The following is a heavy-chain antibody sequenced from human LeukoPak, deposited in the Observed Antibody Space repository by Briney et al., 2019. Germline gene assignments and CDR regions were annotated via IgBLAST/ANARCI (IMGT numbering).Heavy chain of an antibody. CDR1: GFTFSSYW. Sequence: GGSLRLSCAASGFTFSSYWMSWVRQAPGKGLEWVSVISGSGGTTYYADSVKGRFTISRDNSKNTLYLQMNSLRAEDTAIYYCAKDRYSSNWYFSDYWGQGTLVTVSS. CDR3: AKDRYSSNWYFSDY. V-gene: IGHV3-23*01. CDR2: ISGSGGTT. J-gene: IGHJ4*02. D-gene: IGHD6-13*01.